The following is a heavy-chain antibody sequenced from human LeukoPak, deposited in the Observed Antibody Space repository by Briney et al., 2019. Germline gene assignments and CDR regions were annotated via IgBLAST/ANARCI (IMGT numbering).Heavy chain of an antibody. CDR2: IYHSRST. CDR3: AREEGSGPAIDP. V-gene: IGHV4-31*03. J-gene: IGHJ5*02. Sequence: SETLSLTCTVSGGSISSGGYYWSWIRQHPWKGLERIGYIYHSRSTYYNPSLKSRVTISVDTSKNQFSLKLSSVTAADTAVYYCAREEGSGPAIDPWGQGTLVTVSS. D-gene: IGHD2-15*01. CDR1: GGSISSGGYY.